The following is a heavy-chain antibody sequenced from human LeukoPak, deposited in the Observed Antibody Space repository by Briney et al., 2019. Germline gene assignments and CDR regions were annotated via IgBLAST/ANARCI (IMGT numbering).Heavy chain of an antibody. Sequence: GGSLRLSCVASGFTFSNYWMHWVRQPPGKGLVWVSRIYVDGRTTNYADSVKGRFTISRVNAKNTVYLEMNSLSVEDTATYYCIRDFRSADLWGQGTLVTVTS. CDR2: IYVDGRTT. V-gene: IGHV3-74*01. J-gene: IGHJ5*02. CDR1: GFTFSNYW. CDR3: IRDFRSADL.